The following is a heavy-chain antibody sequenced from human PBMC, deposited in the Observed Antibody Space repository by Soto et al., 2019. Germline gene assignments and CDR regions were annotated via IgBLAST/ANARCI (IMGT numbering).Heavy chain of an antibody. CDR3: AKDNDYDILTGYYSFDY. CDR2: ISWNSGSI. V-gene: IGHV3-9*01. J-gene: IGHJ4*02. Sequence: PGGSLRLSCAASGFTFDDYAMHWVRQAPGKGLEGVSGISWNSGSIGYADSVKGRFTISRDNAKNSLYLQMNSLRAEDTALYYCAKDNDYDILTGYYSFDYWAQGTLVTVSS. CDR1: GFTFDDYA. D-gene: IGHD3-9*01.